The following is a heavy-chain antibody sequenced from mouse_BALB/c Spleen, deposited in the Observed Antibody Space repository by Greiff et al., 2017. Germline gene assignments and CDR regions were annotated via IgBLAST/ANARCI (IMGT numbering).Heavy chain of an antibody. D-gene: IGHD1-1*02. V-gene: IGHV1-7*01. J-gene: IGHJ4*01. CDR3: ARMGVGGYAMDY. CDR2: INPSTGYT. Sequence: VQLQQSGAELAKPGASVKMSCKASGYTFTSYWMHWVKQRPGQGLEWIGYINPSTGYTEYNQKFKDKATLTADKSSSTAYMQLSSLTSEDSAVYYGARMGVGGYAMDYWGQGTSVTVSS. CDR1: GYTFTSYW.